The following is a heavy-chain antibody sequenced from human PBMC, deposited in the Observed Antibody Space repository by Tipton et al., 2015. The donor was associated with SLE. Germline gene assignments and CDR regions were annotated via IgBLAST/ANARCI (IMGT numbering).Heavy chain of an antibody. D-gene: IGHD5-24*01. CDR1: GGSISSHY. V-gene: IGHV4-59*11. CDR2: IYYSGST. J-gene: IGHJ2*01. CDR3: ARGRGDGYKGYFDL. Sequence: TLSLTCTVSGGSISSHYWSWIRQPPGKGLEWIGYIYYSGSTNYNPSLKSRVTISVDTSKNQFSLKLSSVTAADTAVYYCARGRGDGYKGYFDLWGRGTLVTVSS.